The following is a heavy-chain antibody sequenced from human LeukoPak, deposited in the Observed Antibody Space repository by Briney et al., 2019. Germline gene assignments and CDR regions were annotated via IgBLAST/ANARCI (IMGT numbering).Heavy chain of an antibody. J-gene: IGHJ5*02. D-gene: IGHD4-11*01. V-gene: IGHV4-30-4*08. Sequence: SSETLSLTCTVSGGSISSYYWSWIRQPPGKGLEWIGYIYYSGSTYYNPSLKSRVTISVDTSKNQFSLKLSSVTAADTAVYYCARMHSNYVLVWFDPWGQGTLVTVSS. CDR3: ARMHSNYVLVWFDP. CDR2: IYYSGST. CDR1: GGSISSYY.